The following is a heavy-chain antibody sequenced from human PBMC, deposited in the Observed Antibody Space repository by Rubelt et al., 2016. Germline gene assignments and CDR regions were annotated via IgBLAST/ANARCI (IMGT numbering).Heavy chain of an antibody. Sequence: QVQLQESGPGLVKPSQTLSLTCTVSGGSISSYYWSWIRQPPGKGLEWIGYIYYSGSTNYNPSRKSRVTISVDPSKNQFSLKLSSVTAADTAVYYCAGGITIFGVASGYFDYWGQGTLVTVSS. J-gene: IGHJ4*02. V-gene: IGHV4-59*01. D-gene: IGHD3-3*01. CDR1: GGSISSYY. CDR3: AGGITIFGVASGYFDY. CDR2: IYYSGST.